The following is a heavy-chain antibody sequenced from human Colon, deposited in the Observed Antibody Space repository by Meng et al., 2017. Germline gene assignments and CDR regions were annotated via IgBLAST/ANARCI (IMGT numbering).Heavy chain of an antibody. CDR3: ARDTLYGTDY. Sequence: QVHLHESGPGPVRPSEDLSLVCTVSGGSIKSGCYHWSWVRQHPGKGLEYIGFMSTSGTTDYNPSLRSRVSISEIGSSKNQFSLTLRSVTAADTATYFCARDTLYGTDYWGQGVLVTVSS. D-gene: IGHD4-17*01. CDR1: GGSIKSGCYH. J-gene: IGHJ4*02. V-gene: IGHV4-31*03. CDR2: MSTSGTT.